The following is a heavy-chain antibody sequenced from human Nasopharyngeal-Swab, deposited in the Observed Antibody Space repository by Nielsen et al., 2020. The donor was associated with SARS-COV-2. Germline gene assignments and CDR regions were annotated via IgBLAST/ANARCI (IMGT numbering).Heavy chain of an antibody. CDR2: ISGGVDST. J-gene: IGHJ3*02. V-gene: IGHV3-23*01. CDR3: AKAMGSVYDTSGHYNAFDI. D-gene: IGHD3-22*01. Sequence: WIRQPPGKGLEWVSGISGGVDSTYYADSVKGRFTTSRDNSKNTLYLLMNSLRVEDTAVYYCAKAMGSVYDTSGHYNAFDIWGQGTTVTVSS.